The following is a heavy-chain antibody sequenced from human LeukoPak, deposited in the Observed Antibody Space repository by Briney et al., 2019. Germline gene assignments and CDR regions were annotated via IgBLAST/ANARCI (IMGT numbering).Heavy chain of an antibody. CDR1: GYTFTSYD. CDR2: MYPNSGNT. J-gene: IGHJ4*02. CDR3: ARRLSIAAAGRKRAYYFDY. Sequence: ASVKVSCRASGYTFTSYDINWVRQATGQGLEWMGWMYPNSGNTGYAQKLQGRVTMTRNTSISTAYMELSSLRSEDTAVYYCARRLSIAAAGRKRAYYFDYWGQGTLVTVSS. D-gene: IGHD6-13*01. V-gene: IGHV1-8*01.